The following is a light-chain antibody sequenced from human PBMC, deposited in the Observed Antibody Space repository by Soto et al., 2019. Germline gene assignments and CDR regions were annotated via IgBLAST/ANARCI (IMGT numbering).Light chain of an antibody. V-gene: IGKV1-5*01. J-gene: IGKJ1*01. Sequence: DIQMTQSPSTLSASVGDRVTITCRASQSISSWLAWYRQKPGKAPKLLIYDASSLESGAPSRFSGSGSGTEFTLTISSLQPDDFATYYCQQYNSYLWTFGQGTKVEIK. CDR1: QSISSW. CDR2: DAS. CDR3: QQYNSYLWT.